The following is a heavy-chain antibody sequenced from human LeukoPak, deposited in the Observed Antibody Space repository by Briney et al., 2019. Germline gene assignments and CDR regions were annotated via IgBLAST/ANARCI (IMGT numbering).Heavy chain of an antibody. CDR3: ATVQYCSSTSCYRDFDY. D-gene: IGHD2-2*01. CDR1: GGSISSYY. V-gene: IGHV4-4*07. Sequence: PSETLSLTCTVSGGSISSYYRTWIRQPAGKGLEWIGRIYTTGSTNYNPSLKSRVTMSVDTSENQFSLKLSSVTAADTAVYYCATVQYCSSTSCYRDFDYWGQGTLVTVSS. CDR2: IYTTGST. J-gene: IGHJ4*02.